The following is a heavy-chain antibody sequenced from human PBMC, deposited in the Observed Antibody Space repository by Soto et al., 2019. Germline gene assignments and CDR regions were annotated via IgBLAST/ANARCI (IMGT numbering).Heavy chain of an antibody. J-gene: IGHJ4*02. CDR1: GFTFSDHY. CDR3: VRLSGSYTRGLDY. V-gene: IGHV3-72*01. D-gene: IGHD1-26*01. CDR2: SRNKANSYST. Sequence: EVQLVESGGGLVQPGGSLRLSCAASGFTFSDHYMDWVRQAPGKGLEWVGRSRNKANSYSTEYAASVKGRFTISRDESKTSLYLQRNSLKTEDTAVYYCVRLSGSYTRGLDYWGQGSLVTVSS.